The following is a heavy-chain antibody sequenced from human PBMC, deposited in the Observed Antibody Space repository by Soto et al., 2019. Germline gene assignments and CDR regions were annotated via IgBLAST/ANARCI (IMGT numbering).Heavy chain of an antibody. Sequence: QVQLVQSVAEVKKPGASVKVSCKASGYTFTSYGISWVRQAPGQGLECMGWINAYNGNTKYAQKLQGRVTMTTDTSTRTAYLEVRSLRSDDTAVYYFARDQAMAQLDYWGQGTLVTVSS. CDR1: GYTFTSYG. J-gene: IGHJ4*02. CDR3: ARDQAMAQLDY. V-gene: IGHV1-18*01. CDR2: INAYNGNT. D-gene: IGHD5-18*01.